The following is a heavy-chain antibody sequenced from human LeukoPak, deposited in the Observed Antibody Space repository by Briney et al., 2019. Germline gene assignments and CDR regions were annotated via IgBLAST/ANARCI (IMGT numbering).Heavy chain of an antibody. V-gene: IGHV3-21*01. CDR3: AKGVGNAFDI. J-gene: IGHJ3*02. D-gene: IGHD3-10*01. CDR2: ISSSSSYI. CDR1: GFTFSSYS. Sequence: PGGSLRLSCAASGFTFSSYSMNWVRQAPGKGLEWVSSISSSSSYIYYADSVKGRFTISRDNAKNSLYLQMNSLRAEATAVYYCAKGVGNAFDIWGQGTMVTVSS.